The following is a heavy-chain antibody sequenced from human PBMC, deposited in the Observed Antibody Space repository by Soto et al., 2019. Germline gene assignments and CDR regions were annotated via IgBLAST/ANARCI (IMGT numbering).Heavy chain of an antibody. D-gene: IGHD6-13*01. CDR2: IYYSGSS. V-gene: IGHV4-39*01. J-gene: IGHJ4*02. CDR1: GGSISSSNYY. Sequence: QLQLQESGPGLVKPSETLSLTCTVSGGSISSSNYYWGWIRQPPGKGLEWIGSIYYSGSSYYNPSLKSRVTISVDTTKNQFSLKLSSVTAADTAVYYCARHHAYSSSWYPPSYYFDYWGQGTLVTVSS. CDR3: ARHHAYSSSWYPPSYYFDY.